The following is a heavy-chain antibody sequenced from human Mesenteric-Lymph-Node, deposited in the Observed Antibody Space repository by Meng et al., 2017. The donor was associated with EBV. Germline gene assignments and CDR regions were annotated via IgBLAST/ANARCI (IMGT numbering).Heavy chain of an antibody. D-gene: IGHD3-22*01. CDR3: ARSISSGYSSWFDP. CDR1: GGSLSSNDYY. Sequence: RHLPKSGPGLVKPSESLSLPCNVSGGSLSSNDYYWGGIRQPPGKGLDWIGYFYYTGSTYYNPSLKSRVTISVDTSKNQFSLKLSSVTAADTAVYFCARSISSGYSSWFDPWGQGTLVTVSS. CDR2: FYYTGST. V-gene: IGHV4-39*07. J-gene: IGHJ5*02.